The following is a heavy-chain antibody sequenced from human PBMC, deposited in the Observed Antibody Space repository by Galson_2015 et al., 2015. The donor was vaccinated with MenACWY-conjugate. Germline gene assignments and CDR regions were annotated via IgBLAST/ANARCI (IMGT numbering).Heavy chain of an antibody. CDR2: IYRDGKT. CDR1: GFSVSSEY. CDR3: ARESGDSSGHPSS. Sequence: SLRLSCAASGFSVSSEYMSWVRQAPGKGLEWVSIIYRDGKTFYADSVQGRFIISRDNSKNTLYLQMNSLTAEDTAVYYRARESGDSSGHPSSWGQGTLVTVSS. J-gene: IGHJ5*02. D-gene: IGHD3-22*01. V-gene: IGHV3-53*01.